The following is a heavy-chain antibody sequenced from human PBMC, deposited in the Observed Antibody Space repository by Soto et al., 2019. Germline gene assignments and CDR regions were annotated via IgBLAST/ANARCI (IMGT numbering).Heavy chain of an antibody. J-gene: IGHJ6*02. CDR2: IKSKTDGGTT. Sequence: PGGSLRLSCAASGFTFSNAWMSWVRQAPGKGLEWVGRIKSKTDGGTTEYGAPVKGRFFISRDYSKNTLYLQMNSLKIEDTAVYYCSTEGGSSYYYYYGMDVWGQGTTVTVSS. CDR1: GFTFSNAW. V-gene: IGHV3-15*01. CDR3: STEGGSSYYYYYGMDV. D-gene: IGHD6-6*01.